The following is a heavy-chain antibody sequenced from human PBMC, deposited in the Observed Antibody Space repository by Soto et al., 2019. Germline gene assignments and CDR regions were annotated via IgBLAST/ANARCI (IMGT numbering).Heavy chain of an antibody. D-gene: IGHD3-10*01. Sequence: GGSLRLSCAASGFTFSSYGMHWVRQAPGKGLEWVAVISYDGSNKYYADSVKGRFTISRDNSKNTLYLQMNSLRAEDTAVYYCAKDEKVMVRGVIIFFFDYWGQGTLVTVPQ. CDR2: ISYDGSNK. CDR1: GFTFSSYG. J-gene: IGHJ4*02. V-gene: IGHV3-30*18. CDR3: AKDEKVMVRGVIIFFFDY.